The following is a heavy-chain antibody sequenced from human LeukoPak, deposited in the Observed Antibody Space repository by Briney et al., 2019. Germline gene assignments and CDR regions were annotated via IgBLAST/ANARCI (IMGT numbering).Heavy chain of an antibody. CDR2: IYHSGST. V-gene: IGHV4-4*02. Sequence: PSETLSLTCAVSGGSISSGNWWSWVRQPPGKGLEWIGEIYHSGSTNYNPSLKSRVTISVDKSKNQFSLKLSSVTAADTAVYYCARADGSSSWGYYYYGMDVWGQGTTVTVSS. CDR3: ARADGSSSWGYYYYGMDV. J-gene: IGHJ6*02. CDR1: GGSISSGNW. D-gene: IGHD6-13*01.